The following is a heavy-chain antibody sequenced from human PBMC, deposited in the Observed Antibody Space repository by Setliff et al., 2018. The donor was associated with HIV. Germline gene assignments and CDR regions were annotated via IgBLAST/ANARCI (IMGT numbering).Heavy chain of an antibody. CDR2: VHTIGST. D-gene: IGHD3-16*02. CDR1: GDSINSDSYY. V-gene: IGHV4-61*09. J-gene: IGHJ3*02. Sequence: LSLTCTVFGDSINSDSYYWTWIRQPGGKGLEWIGHVHTIGSTNYNPSLKGRVSISVDTSKNQFSLKLSPVTAADTAVYYCARHMGRAYYDYAGGSYRRGDAFDIWGLGTMVTVSS. CDR3: ARHMGRAYYDYAGGSYRRGDAFDI.